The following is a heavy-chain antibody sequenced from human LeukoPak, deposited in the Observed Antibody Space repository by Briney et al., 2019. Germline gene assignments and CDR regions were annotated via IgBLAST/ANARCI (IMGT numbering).Heavy chain of an antibody. J-gene: IGHJ3*02. CDR2: IYYSGST. V-gene: IGHV4-59*01. CDR1: GGSISSYY. Sequence: PSETLSLTCTVSGGSISSYYWSWIRQPPGKGLEWIGYIYYSGSTNYNPSLKSRVTISVDTSKNQFSLKLSSVTAADTAVYYCARDVGGYCSGGSCGGGAFDIWGQGTMVTVSS. D-gene: IGHD2-15*01. CDR3: ARDVGGYCSGGSCGGGAFDI.